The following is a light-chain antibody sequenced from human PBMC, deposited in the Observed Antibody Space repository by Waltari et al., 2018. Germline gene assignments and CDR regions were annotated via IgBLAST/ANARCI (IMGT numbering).Light chain of an antibody. Sequence: ELVLTQSPGTLSLSPGERATLSCRTSQSISKYLAWYQQRPGQAPRLITYAASNRATGLSARFRWSGSGTDFSLTMRRLEPEDFAVYYCQHQVRFPATFGQGTTVEIK. J-gene: IGKJ1*01. CDR2: AAS. V-gene: IGKV3-20*01. CDR1: QSISKY. CDR3: QHQVRFPAT.